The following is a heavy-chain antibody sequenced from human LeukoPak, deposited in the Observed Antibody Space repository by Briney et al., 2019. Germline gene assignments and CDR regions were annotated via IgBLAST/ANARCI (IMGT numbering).Heavy chain of an antibody. D-gene: IGHD2-2*01. CDR2: MYNSGST. Sequence: PSETLSLTCTVSGGSISGSYWSWIRQPPGKGLEWIAYMYNSGSTDYNPSLKSRVTISVDTSKNQFSLKLSSVTAADTAVYYCARDPTYRDAFDIWGQGTMVTVSS. V-gene: IGHV4-4*08. CDR3: ARDPTYRDAFDI. J-gene: IGHJ3*02. CDR1: GGSISGSY.